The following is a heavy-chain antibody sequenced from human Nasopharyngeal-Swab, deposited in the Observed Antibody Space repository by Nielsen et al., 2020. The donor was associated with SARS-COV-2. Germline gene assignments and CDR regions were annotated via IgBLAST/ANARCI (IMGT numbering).Heavy chain of an antibody. J-gene: IGHJ6*03. D-gene: IGHD1-14*01. CDR2: INHSGST. CDR3: ARGPRRALPYYYYYYMDV. V-gene: IGHV4-34*01. Sequence: SETLSLTCAVYGGSFRGYYWSWIRQPPGKGLEWIGEINHSGSTNYNPSLKSRVTISVDTSKNQFSLKLSSVTAADTAVYYCARGPRRALPYYYYYYMDVWGKGTTVTVSS. CDR1: GGSFRGYY.